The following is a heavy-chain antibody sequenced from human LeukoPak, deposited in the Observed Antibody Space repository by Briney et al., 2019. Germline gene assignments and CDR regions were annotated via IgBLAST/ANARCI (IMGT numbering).Heavy chain of an antibody. D-gene: IGHD5-18*01. J-gene: IGHJ4*02. V-gene: IGHV3-7*01. Sequence: PGGSLRLSCVASGLTYSSSWMTWARQAPGKGLEWVATTKDDGSDKYYVDSVKGRFSISRDNAKSSLYLQMSSLRLEDTATYYSADLGYSDWGQGTLVTVSS. CDR2: TKDDGSDK. CDR3: ADLGYSD. CDR1: GLTYSSSW.